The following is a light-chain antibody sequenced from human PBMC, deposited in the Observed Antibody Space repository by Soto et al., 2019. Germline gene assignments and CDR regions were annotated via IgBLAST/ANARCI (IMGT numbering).Light chain of an antibody. V-gene: IGKV3-15*01. CDR3: QQYNNWPLT. CDR1: QTVYNN. CDR2: GAS. Sequence: EIVMTQSPAPLSVSPGERATLSCRASQTVYNNLAWYQQQPGQAPRLLIYGASARATGIPARFSGSGSGTEFTLTISSLQSEDFVVYYCQQYNNWPLTFGGGTKVEIK. J-gene: IGKJ4*01.